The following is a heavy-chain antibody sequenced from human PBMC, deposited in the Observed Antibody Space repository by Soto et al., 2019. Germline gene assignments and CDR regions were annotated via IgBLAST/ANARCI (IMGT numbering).Heavy chain of an antibody. V-gene: IGHV3-30*18. J-gene: IGHJ4*01. Sequence: PGGSLRLSCAASGFTFSSYGMHWVRQAPGKGLEWVAVISYDGSNKYYADSVKGRFTISRDNSKNTLYLQMNSLRAEDTAVYYCSKDPVRGYSYGLFDYWGQGTLVTVSS. D-gene: IGHD5-18*01. CDR1: GFTFSSYG. CDR2: ISYDGSNK. CDR3: SKDPVRGYSYGLFDY.